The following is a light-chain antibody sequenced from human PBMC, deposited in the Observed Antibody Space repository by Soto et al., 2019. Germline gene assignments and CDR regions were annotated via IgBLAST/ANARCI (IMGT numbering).Light chain of an antibody. CDR2: GAS. V-gene: IGKV3-20*01. CDR1: QSVRSSY. J-gene: IGKJ2*01. Sequence: EIVLTQSPGTLSLSPGERATLSCRASQSVRSSYLAWYQQKPGQAPRLLMWGASIRATGIADRFSGSGSGTDFTLIISRLEPEDFAVYYCQQYGSLPYTFGQGTNLDIK. CDR3: QQYGSLPYT.